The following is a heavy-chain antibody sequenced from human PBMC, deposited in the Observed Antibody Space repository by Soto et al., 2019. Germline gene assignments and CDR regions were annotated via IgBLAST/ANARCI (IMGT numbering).Heavy chain of an antibody. Sequence: QVQLVESGGGVVQPGGSLRLSCATSGFSLSSYAMHWVRQAPGKGLEWVALMSYDETKKYYADPVKGRFTISRDTSKNTLFLQMNNLRVEDTAVYYCAKDRRDGDFMHILVVDFWGQGALVTVSS. V-gene: IGHV3-30*18. CDR3: AKDRRDGDFMHILVVDF. CDR1: GFSLSSYA. D-gene: IGHD2-15*01. CDR2: MSYDETKK. J-gene: IGHJ4*02.